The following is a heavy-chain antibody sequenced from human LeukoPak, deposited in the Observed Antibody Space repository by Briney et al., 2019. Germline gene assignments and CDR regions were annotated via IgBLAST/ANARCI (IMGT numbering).Heavy chain of an antibody. CDR3: ARGIVVQPSANWFDP. Sequence: ASVKVFCKTSGYTFTTFAIHWVCQAPGQRLEWMGLINADDGNTRYSQRFQGRVTITRDTSANTAYMELSSLRFEDTAVYYCARGIVVQPSANWFDPWGQGTPVTVSS. J-gene: IGHJ5*02. D-gene: IGHD2-2*01. V-gene: IGHV1-3*01. CDR2: INADDGNT. CDR1: GYTFTTFA.